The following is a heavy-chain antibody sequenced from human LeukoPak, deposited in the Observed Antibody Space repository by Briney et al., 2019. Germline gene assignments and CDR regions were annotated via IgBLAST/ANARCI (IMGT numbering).Heavy chain of an antibody. CDR2: ISSSSSYI. CDR1: GFTFSSCS. CDR3: ATSASYSIHYFDY. J-gene: IGHJ4*02. V-gene: IGHV3-21*01. D-gene: IGHD6-13*01. Sequence: GGSLRLSCAASGFTFSSCSMNWVRQAPGKGLEWVSSISSSSSYIYYADSVKGRFTISRDNAKNSLYLQMNSLRAEDTAVYYCATSASYSIHYFDYWGQGTLVTVSS.